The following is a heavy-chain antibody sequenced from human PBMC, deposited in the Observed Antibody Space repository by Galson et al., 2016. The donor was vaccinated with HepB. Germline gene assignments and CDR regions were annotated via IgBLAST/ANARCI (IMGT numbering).Heavy chain of an antibody. V-gene: IGHV1-69*13. J-gene: IGHJ6*02. CDR1: GGTFSSDA. D-gene: IGHD2-21*02. CDR3: ARQGVVVTVGDAYYYYAMDV. CDR2: IIPIFHTP. Sequence: SVKVSCKASGGTFSSDATSWVRQAPGQGLEWMGDIIPIFHTPNHAQNFQGRVTITADESTNTAYMELSSLRSDDTAVYYCARQGVVVTVGDAYYYYAMDVWGQGTTVTVSS.